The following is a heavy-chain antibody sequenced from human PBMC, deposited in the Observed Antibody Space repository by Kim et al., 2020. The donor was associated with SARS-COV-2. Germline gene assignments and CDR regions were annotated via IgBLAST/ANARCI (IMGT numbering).Heavy chain of an antibody. D-gene: IGHD2-8*01. V-gene: IGHV7-4-1*02. CDR3: ARDHCTNTSCFDP. J-gene: IGHJ5*02. Sequence: ASVKVSCRGSGYSFTNHAINWVRQAPGQGLEWMGWIDTSTGTPTYAQGFTGRFVFSLDTSVTTAYLQITSLKTEDTALYFCARDHCTNTSCFDPWGQGTLFTVTS. CDR1: GYSFTNHA. CDR2: IDTSTGTP.